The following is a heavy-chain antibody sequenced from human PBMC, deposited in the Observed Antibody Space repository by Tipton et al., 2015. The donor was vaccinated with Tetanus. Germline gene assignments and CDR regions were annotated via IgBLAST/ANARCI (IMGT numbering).Heavy chain of an antibody. Sequence: LRLSCTVSGGSIRSGGYYWTWIRQSPGKGLEWLGNIYYTGDTDYNPSLRGRATISLDKAKNHFSLRLRSVTAADTALYFCVRSHVYRLTLFGEEIPRSGRFDPWGQGTLVTVSS. CDR1: GGSIRSGGYY. V-gene: IGHV4-61*03. CDR2: IYYTGDT. D-gene: IGHD3-3*01. J-gene: IGHJ5*02. CDR3: VRSHVYRLTLFGEEIPRSGRFDP.